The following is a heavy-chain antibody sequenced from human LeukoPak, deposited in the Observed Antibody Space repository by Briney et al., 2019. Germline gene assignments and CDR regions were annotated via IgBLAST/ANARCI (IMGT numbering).Heavy chain of an antibody. D-gene: IGHD3-22*01. J-gene: IGHJ4*02. CDR2: IYYSGST. CDR3: ARGPWYYDTWD. V-gene: IGHV4-59*01. Sequence: SETLSLTCTVSGVSISSYYWSWIRQPPGKGLEWIGYIYYSGSTNYNPSLKSRVTISVDTSKNQFSLKLSSVTAADTAVYYCARGPWYYDTWDWGQGTLATVSS. CDR1: GVSISSYY.